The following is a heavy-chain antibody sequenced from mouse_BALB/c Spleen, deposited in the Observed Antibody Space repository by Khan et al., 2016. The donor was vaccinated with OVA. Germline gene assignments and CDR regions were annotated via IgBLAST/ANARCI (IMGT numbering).Heavy chain of an antibody. CDR2: ISTYSGNT. J-gene: IGHJ4*01. V-gene: IGHV1S137*01. CDR1: GYTFTAYA. CDR3: AISYNDSNDAMDY. D-gene: IGHD1-1*01. Sequence: QVQLQRSGPELVRPGVSVKFFGKGFGYTFTAYAMHWLKQSHAMSLEWIGVISTYSGNTNYNQKYKGKATMTVDKSSSTASMELARLPSEDSTINYCAISYNDSNDAMDYWGQGTSVTVSS.